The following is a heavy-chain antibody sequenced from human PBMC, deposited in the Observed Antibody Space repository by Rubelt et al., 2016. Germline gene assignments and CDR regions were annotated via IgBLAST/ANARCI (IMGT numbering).Heavy chain of an antibody. D-gene: IGHD5-24*01. V-gene: IGHV3-48*01. Sequence: EVQLVESGGGLGQPGGSLRLSCAASGFTLSDHTMHWFRQAPGKGLEWVSYISSDNSRLYYADSVKSRFTISRDKAKNSLYLQMNSRRAEDAAVYYCARDRGWIQFDYWGQGTLVTVSS. CDR1: GFTLSDHT. J-gene: IGHJ4*02. CDR3: ARDRGWIQFDY. CDR2: ISSDNSRL.